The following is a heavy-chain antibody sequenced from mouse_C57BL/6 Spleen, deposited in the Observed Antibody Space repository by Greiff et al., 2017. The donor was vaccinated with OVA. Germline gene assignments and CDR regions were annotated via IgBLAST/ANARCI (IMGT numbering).Heavy chain of an antibody. CDR1: GFSFNTYA. CDR3: VGHYYGRGYFDV. D-gene: IGHD1-1*01. CDR2: IRSKSNNYAT. J-gene: IGHJ1*03. Sequence: EVTLVESGGGLVQPKGSLKLSCAASGFSFNTYAMNWVRPAPGKGLEWVARIRSKSNNYATFYADSVKDRFTISRDVSESMLYLQMNNLKTEDTAMYYCVGHYYGRGYFDVWGTGTTVTVSS. V-gene: IGHV10-1*01.